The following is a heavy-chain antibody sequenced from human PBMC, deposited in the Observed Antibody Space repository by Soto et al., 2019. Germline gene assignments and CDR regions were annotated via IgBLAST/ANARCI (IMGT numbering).Heavy chain of an antibody. CDR2: INPGSGDT. D-gene: IGHD2-21*02. CDR3: ARDPGDRTFEN. CDR1: GYTFTAYY. Sequence: GASVKVSWKAAGYTFTAYYIHWVRQAPGQGLEWMGWINPGSGDTSYAQRFQGRVTMTRDTSFGPAYMELSSLRSDDTAIYYCARDPGDRTFENWGQGTLVTVSS. J-gene: IGHJ4*02. V-gene: IGHV1-2*02.